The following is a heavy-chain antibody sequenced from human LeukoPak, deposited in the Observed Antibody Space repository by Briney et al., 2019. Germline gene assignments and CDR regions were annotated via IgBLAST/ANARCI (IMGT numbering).Heavy chain of an antibody. CDR2: IYYSGST. V-gene: IGHV4-59*08. Sequence: PSETLSLTCTVSGGSISSYYWTWIRQPPGKGLEWIEYIYYSGSTNYNPSLKSRVTISVDTSKNQFSLKLSSVTAADTAVYYCARHRYDSSGWATDAFDIWGLGTMVTVSA. CDR3: ARHRYDSSGWATDAFDI. D-gene: IGHD3-22*01. CDR1: GGSISSYY. J-gene: IGHJ3*02.